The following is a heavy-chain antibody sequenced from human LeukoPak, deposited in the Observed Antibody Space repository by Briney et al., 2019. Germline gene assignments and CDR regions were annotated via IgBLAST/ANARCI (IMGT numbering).Heavy chain of an antibody. CDR1: GFTFSSYA. Sequence: GGSLRLSCAASGFTFSSYAMSWVRQAPGKGLEWVSAISGSGGSTYYAASVKGRFTISRDNSKNTLYLQMNSLRAEDTAVYYCAKDLPRMTTVTPNWFDPWGQGTLVTVSS. CDR3: AKDLPRMTTVTPNWFDP. J-gene: IGHJ5*02. V-gene: IGHV3-23*01. CDR2: ISGSGGST. D-gene: IGHD4-17*01.